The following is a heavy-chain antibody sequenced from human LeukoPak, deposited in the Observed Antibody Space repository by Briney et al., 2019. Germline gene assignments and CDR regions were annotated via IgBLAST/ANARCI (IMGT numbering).Heavy chain of an antibody. D-gene: IGHD2-15*01. CDR3: TRHVSATRWFDP. J-gene: IGHJ5*02. V-gene: IGHV3-74*01. CDR2: INSDGSTT. CDR1: VFTFSSYW. Sequence: GGSLRLSCAAPVFTFSSYWMHWVRQAPGKGLVWVSRINSDGSTTNYADSVKGRFTISRDNAENTMYLQMNSLRVEDTAVYYCTRHVSATRWFDPWRQGTLVTVSS.